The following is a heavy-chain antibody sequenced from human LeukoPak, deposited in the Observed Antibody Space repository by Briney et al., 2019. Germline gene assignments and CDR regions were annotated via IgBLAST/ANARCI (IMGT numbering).Heavy chain of an antibody. V-gene: IGHV3-30*02. Sequence: GGSLRLSCAASGFTFSSYGMPWVRQAPGKGLEWVAFIRYDGNDKYYADSVKGRFTISRDNSKNTLYLQMNSLRVEDTAVYHCAKVYNYFYYMDVWGKGTTVTVSS. CDR2: IRYDGNDK. J-gene: IGHJ6*03. CDR1: GFTFSSYG. CDR3: AKVYNYFYYMDV. D-gene: IGHD2-2*02.